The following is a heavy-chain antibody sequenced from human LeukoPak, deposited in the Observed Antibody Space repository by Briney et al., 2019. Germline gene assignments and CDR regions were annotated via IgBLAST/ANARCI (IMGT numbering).Heavy chain of an antibody. J-gene: IGHJ4*02. V-gene: IGHV3-23*01. CDR1: GFTFSSYA. CDR2: ISGSGDVT. Sequence: PGGSLRLSCAASGFTFSSYAMSWVRQAPGKGLEWVSGISGSGDVTYFADSVKGRFTISRDTSKNTLYLQMNSLRVDDTAVYYCAKDRSDDSTWYAGSHWGQGTLVTVSS. CDR3: AKDRSDDSTWYAGSH. D-gene: IGHD6-13*01.